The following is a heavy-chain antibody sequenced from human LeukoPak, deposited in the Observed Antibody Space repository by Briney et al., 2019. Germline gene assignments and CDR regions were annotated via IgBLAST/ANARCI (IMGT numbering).Heavy chain of an antibody. V-gene: IGHV3-23*01. D-gene: IGHD6-19*01. CDR2: ISGSGGST. J-gene: IGHJ4*02. Sequence: GGSLRLSCAASGFTFSSYAMSWVRQAPGKGLEWVSAISGSGGSTYYADSVKGRFTISRGNSKNTLYLQMNSLRAEDTAVYYCAKGVSGWYSYFDYWGQGTLVTVSS. CDR1: GFTFSSYA. CDR3: AKGVSGWYSYFDY.